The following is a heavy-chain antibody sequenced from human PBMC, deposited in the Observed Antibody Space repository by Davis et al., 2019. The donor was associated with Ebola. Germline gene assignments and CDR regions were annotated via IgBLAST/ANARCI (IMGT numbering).Heavy chain of an antibody. J-gene: IGHJ6*03. CDR2: ISGSGGST. CDR1: GFTFSSYG. CDR3: ARRSSDCSSTSCAYYYYMDV. V-gene: IGHV3-23*01. D-gene: IGHD2-2*01. Sequence: PGGSLRLSCAASGFTFSSYGMHWVRQAPGKGLEWVSAISGSGGSTYYADSVKGRFTISRDNSKNTLYLQMNSLRAEDTAVYYCARRSSDCSSTSCAYYYYMDVWGKGTTVTVSS.